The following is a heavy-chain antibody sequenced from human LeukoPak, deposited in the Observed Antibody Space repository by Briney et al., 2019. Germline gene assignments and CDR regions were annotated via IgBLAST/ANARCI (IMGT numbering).Heavy chain of an antibody. Sequence: PSETLSLTCAVYGGSFSGYYWSWIRQPPGKGLEWIGEINHSGSTNYNPSLKSRVTISVDTSKNQFSLKLSSVTAADTAVYYCARLLESWFDPWGQGTLVTVSS. CDR1: GGSFSGYY. V-gene: IGHV4-34*01. CDR2: INHSGST. J-gene: IGHJ5*02. CDR3: ARLLESWFDP. D-gene: IGHD2/OR15-2a*01.